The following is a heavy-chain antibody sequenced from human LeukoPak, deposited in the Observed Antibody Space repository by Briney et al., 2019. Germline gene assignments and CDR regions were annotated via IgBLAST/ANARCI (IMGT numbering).Heavy chain of an antibody. CDR2: IYYSGST. D-gene: IGHD3-16*01. CDR1: GGSISSYY. J-gene: IGHJ4*02. V-gene: IGHV4-59*08. Sequence: SETLSLTCTVSGGSISSYYWSWIRQPPGKGLEWIGYIYYSGSTNYNPSLKSRVTMSVDTSKNQFSLKLSSVTAADTAVYYCARVWATETPDYWGQGTLVTVSS. CDR3: ARVWATETPDY.